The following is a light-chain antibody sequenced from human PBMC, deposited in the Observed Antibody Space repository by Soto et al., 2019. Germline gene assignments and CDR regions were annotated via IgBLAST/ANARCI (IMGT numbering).Light chain of an antibody. J-gene: IGKJ3*01. Sequence: VVLTQPPATLSLSPGEIATLSCTSSRHVYINALAWYQQKPGLTPKLLNYGASTRATNIADGFSATESGTDFSLTISSVEPEDSEVYYCQQYGASPYTFGHGT. CDR3: QQYGASPYT. CDR1: RHVYINA. V-gene: IGKV3-20*01. CDR2: GAS.